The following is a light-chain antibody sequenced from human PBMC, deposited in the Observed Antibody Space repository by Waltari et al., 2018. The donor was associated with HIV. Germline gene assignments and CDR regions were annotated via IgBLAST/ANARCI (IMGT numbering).Light chain of an antibody. V-gene: IGLV2-14*03. CDR1: SGDIGDYAY. J-gene: IGLJ2*01. Sequence: QSALTQPASVSGSPGQPITISCTGTSGDIGDYAYVSWYQQHPGKAPKLMIFDVSNRPSGVSNRFSASKSGNTAPLTFSGLQTEDEANYYCSSYTTTRAVIFGGGTKVTVL. CDR3: SSYTTTRAVI. CDR2: DVS.